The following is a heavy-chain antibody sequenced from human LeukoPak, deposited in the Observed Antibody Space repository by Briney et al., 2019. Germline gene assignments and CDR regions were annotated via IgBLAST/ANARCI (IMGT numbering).Heavy chain of an antibody. D-gene: IGHD3-22*01. CDR3: AKEPFKYYYDSSGYYDY. J-gene: IGHJ4*02. V-gene: IGHV3-23*01. CDR1: GSTFSSYA. CDR2: ISGSGGST. Sequence: GGSLRLSSAASGSTFSSYAMSWVRQAPGKGLEWVSAISGSGGSTYYADSVKGRFTISRDNSKNTLYLQMNSLRAEDTAVYYRAKEPFKYYYDSSGYYDYWGQGTLVTVSS.